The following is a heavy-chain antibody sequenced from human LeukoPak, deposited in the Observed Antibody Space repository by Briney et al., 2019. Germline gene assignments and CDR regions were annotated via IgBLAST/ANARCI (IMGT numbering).Heavy chain of an antibody. J-gene: IGHJ3*02. CDR3: ARANRGYSPLDAFDI. CDR1: GGSISSGDYY. Sequence: SQTLSLTCTVSGGSISSGDYYWSWIRQPAGKGLEWIGRIYTSESTNYNPSLKSRVTMSVDTSKNQFSLKLSSVTAADTAVYYCARANRGYSPLDAFDIWGQGTMVTVSS. CDR2: IYTSEST. D-gene: IGHD5-18*01. V-gene: IGHV4-61*02.